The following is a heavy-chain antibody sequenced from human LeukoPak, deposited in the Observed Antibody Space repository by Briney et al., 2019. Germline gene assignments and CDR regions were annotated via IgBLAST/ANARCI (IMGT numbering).Heavy chain of an antibody. CDR2: IVVGSGNT. CDR1: GFTFTSSA. Sequence: PSVTVSCKASGFTFTSSAMQWVRQARGQRLEWIGWIVVGSGNTNYAQKFQERVTITRDMSTSTAYMELSSLRSEDTAVYYCAAEGWWEPPDDAFDIWGQGTMVTVSS. J-gene: IGHJ3*02. CDR3: AAEGWWEPPDDAFDI. V-gene: IGHV1-58*02. D-gene: IGHD1-26*01.